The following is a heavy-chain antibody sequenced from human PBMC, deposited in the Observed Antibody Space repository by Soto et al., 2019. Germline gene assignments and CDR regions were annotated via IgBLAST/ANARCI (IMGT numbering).Heavy chain of an antibody. J-gene: IGHJ4*02. Sequence: QVQVMQSGAEVKKPGDSVKVSCKTSGYIFSDYGINWVRQAPGQGLGWMGWISGYSGNANLAQKFQGRVTMTTDKSTRTAYMELRRLRSDDTAVYYCAKRTSGTTWGDSDYWGQGTLVTVSS. CDR1: GYIFSDYG. CDR3: AKRTSGTTWGDSDY. CDR2: ISGYSGNA. V-gene: IGHV1-18*04. D-gene: IGHD4-17*01.